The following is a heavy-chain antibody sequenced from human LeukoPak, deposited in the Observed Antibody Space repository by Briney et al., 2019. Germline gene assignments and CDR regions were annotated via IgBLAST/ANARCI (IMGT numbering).Heavy chain of an antibody. D-gene: IGHD5-18*01. CDR3: AKGVDTTMVDF. J-gene: IGHJ4*02. Sequence: GGSLRLSCAASGFTFSNYGMHWVRQAPGKGLEWVAMISYDGSNKYYVDSVKGRFTISRDNSKNTLYLQMNSLRAEDTAVYFCAKGVDTTMVDFWGQGTLVTVSS. CDR2: ISYDGSNK. V-gene: IGHV3-30*18. CDR1: GFTFSNYG.